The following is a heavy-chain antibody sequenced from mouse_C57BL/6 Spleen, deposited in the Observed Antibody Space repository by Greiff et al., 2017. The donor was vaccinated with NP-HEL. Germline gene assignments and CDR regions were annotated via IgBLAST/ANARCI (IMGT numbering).Heavy chain of an antibody. CDR2: IYPGDGDT. D-gene: IGHD2-5*01. CDR1: GYAFSSSW. CDR3: AREGMSNGAMDY. J-gene: IGHJ4*01. Sequence: VQLQQSGPELVKPGASVKISCKASGYAFSSSWMNWVKQRPGKGLEWIGRIYPGDGDTNYNGKFKGKATLTADKSSSTAYMQRSSLTSEDSAVYFCAREGMSNGAMDYWGQGTSVTVSS. V-gene: IGHV1-82*01.